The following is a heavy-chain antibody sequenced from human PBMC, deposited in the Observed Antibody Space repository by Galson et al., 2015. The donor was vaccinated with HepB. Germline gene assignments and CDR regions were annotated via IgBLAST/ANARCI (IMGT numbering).Heavy chain of an antibody. CDR3: AKGPRTIFGVVPPFDY. J-gene: IGHJ4*02. V-gene: IGHV3-30*18. D-gene: IGHD3-3*01. CDR2: ISYDGSNK. Sequence: SLRLSCAASGFTFSSYGMHWVHQAPGKGLEWVAVISYDGSNKYYADSVKGRFTISRDNSKNTLYLQMNSLRAEDTAVYYCAKGPRTIFGVVPPFDYWGQGTLVTVSS. CDR1: GFTFSSYG.